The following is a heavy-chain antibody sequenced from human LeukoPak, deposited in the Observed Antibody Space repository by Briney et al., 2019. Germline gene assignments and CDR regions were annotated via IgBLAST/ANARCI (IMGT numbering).Heavy chain of an antibody. Sequence: SEALSLTCTVSGGSISPYFWSWFRQPPGKGLEWIGYISYTGSTIYSPSLKSRVTISVDTSKNQFSLQLTSVTAADTAVYYCARDDYRGVTNFDPWGQGTLVTVSS. J-gene: IGHJ5*02. CDR1: GGSISPYF. D-gene: IGHD3-10*01. V-gene: IGHV4-59*01. CDR2: ISYTGST. CDR3: ARDDYRGVTNFDP.